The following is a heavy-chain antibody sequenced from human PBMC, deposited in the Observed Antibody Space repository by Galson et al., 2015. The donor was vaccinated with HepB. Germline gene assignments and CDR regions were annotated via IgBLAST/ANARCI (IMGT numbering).Heavy chain of an antibody. CDR2: VSTSGST. CDR1: GGSINSGTYY. CDR3: ARLSILRNVTTDDMNIVTTWEYFFDY. V-gene: IGHV4-61*02. D-gene: IGHD1-26*01. J-gene: IGHJ4*02. Sequence: LSLTCSFSGGSINSGTYYWTWIRQPAGKGLEWIGRVSTSGSTKYNPSLKSRVAMSLDTSKNQVSLMLNSMTAADTAVYFCARLSILRNVTTDDMNIVTTWEYFFDYWGQGSLVSVS.